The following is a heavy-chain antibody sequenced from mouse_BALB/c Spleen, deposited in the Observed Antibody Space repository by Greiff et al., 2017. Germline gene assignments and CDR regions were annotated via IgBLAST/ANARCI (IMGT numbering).Heavy chain of an antibody. Sequence: QVQLQQPGAELVKPGASVKLSCKASGYTFTSYWMHWVKQRPGQGLEWIGEIDPSDSYTNYNQKFKGKATLTVDKSSSTAYMQLSSLTSEDAAVDYCARGGGDYYFDYWGQGTTLTVSS. D-gene: IGHD2-13*01. CDR2: IDPSDSYT. CDR1: GYTFTSYW. V-gene: IGHV1-69*02. CDR3: ARGGGDYYFDY. J-gene: IGHJ2*01.